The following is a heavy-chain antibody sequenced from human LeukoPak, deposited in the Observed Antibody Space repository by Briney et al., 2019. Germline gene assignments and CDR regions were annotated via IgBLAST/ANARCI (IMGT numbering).Heavy chain of an antibody. D-gene: IGHD7-27*01. CDR1: GGSISSYY. Sequence: SETLSLTCTVSGGSISSYYWSWIRQPPGKGLEWIGYIYYSGSTNYNPSLKSRVTISVDTSKNQFSLKLSSVTAADTAVYYCARTSELGSHYYYYMDVWGKGTTVTVSS. J-gene: IGHJ6*03. CDR2: IYYSGST. CDR3: ARTSELGSHYYYYMDV. V-gene: IGHV4-59*12.